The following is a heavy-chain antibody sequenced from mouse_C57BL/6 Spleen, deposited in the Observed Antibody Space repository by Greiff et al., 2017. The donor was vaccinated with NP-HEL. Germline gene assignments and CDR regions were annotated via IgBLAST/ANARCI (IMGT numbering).Heavy chain of an antibody. V-gene: IGHV1-69*01. CDR1: GYTFTSYW. D-gene: IGHD1-1*01. CDR2: IDPSDSYT. Sequence: QVQLQQPGAELVMPGASAKLSCKASGYTFTSYWMHWVKQRPGQGLEWIGEIDPSDSYTNYNQKFKGKSTLTVDKSSSTAYMQLSSLTSEDSAVYYCARLGYYGSSYYFDYWGQGTTLTVSS. J-gene: IGHJ2*01. CDR3: ARLGYYGSSYYFDY.